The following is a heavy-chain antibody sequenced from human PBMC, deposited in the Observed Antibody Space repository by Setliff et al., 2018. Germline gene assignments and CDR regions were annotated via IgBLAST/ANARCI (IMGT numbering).Heavy chain of an antibody. Sequence: SETLSLTCTVSGGSISSGSYYWSWIRQPAGKGLEWIGRIYTSGSTNYNPSLESRVTISVDTSKNQFSLRLNSATAADTAVYYCARLRGAFDYWGQGTLVTVSS. J-gene: IGHJ4*02. CDR2: IYTSGST. V-gene: IGHV4-61*02. D-gene: IGHD3-16*01. CDR1: GGSISSGSYY. CDR3: ARLRGAFDY.